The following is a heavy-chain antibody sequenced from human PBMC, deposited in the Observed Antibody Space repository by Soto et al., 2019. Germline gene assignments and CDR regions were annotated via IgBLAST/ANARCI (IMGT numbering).Heavy chain of an antibody. D-gene: IGHD5-12*01. J-gene: IGHJ4*02. Sequence: GGSLRLSCAASGFTFSSYAMSWVRQAPGKGLEWVSAISGSGGSTYYADSVKGRFTISRDNSKNTLYLQMNSLRAEDTAVYYCAKALMRDVDIVATILSPFDYWGQGTLVTVSS. CDR3: AKALMRDVDIVATILSPFDY. V-gene: IGHV3-23*01. CDR1: GFTFSSYA. CDR2: ISGSGGST.